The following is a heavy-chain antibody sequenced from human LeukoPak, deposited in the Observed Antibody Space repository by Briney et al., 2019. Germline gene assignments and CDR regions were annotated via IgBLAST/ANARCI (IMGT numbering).Heavy chain of an antibody. CDR3: ARVLPYDYINRFDR. J-gene: IGHJ5*02. CDR2: ISSSTSTI. D-gene: IGHD4-11*01. CDR1: VFTFSTYS. V-gene: IGHV3-48*01. Sequence: GGSLRLSSATSVFTFSTYSMNWVRQAPGKGLGWVSYISSSTSTIYYADSVKGRSAICRDNAKNSLYLQMNRLRAEDTAVYYCARVLPYDYINRFDRWGRGTLVTVS.